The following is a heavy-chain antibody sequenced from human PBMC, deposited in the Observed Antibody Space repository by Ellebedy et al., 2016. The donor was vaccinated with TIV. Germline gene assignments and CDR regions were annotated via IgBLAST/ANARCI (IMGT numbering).Heavy chain of an antibody. V-gene: IGHV4-59*01. Sequence: SETLSLXXTVSGGSLSRYYWSWIRQPPGKGLEWIGCIYDNGRTNYHPSLKSRVTISVDTSRKEFSLRLTSVTAADTAVYYCARDRMYYYDSSGSYQYYGMDVWGQGTTVTVSS. CDR2: IYDNGRT. CDR1: GGSLSRYY. D-gene: IGHD3-22*01. CDR3: ARDRMYYYDSSGSYQYYGMDV. J-gene: IGHJ6*02.